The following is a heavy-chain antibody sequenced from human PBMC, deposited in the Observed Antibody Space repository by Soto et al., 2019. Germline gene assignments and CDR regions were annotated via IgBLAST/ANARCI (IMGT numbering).Heavy chain of an antibody. Sequence: ASVKVSCKASGYTFTSSAMQWVRQARGQGLEWIGWISAYNGNTNYAQNLQGRVTMTTDTSTSTAYMELRSLRSDDTAVYYCARVKTSGYHNWFDPWGQGTLVTVSS. D-gene: IGHD3-22*01. V-gene: IGHV1-18*01. CDR1: GYTFTSSA. J-gene: IGHJ5*02. CDR3: ARVKTSGYHNWFDP. CDR2: ISAYNGNT.